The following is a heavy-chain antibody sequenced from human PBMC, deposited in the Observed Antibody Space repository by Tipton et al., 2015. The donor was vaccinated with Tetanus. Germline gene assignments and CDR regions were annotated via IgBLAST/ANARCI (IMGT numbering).Heavy chain of an antibody. D-gene: IGHD3-9*01. Sequence: SLRLSCAASGFTFSRFSLNWVRQAPGKGLEWVSSISSRGSYIYYAESVKGRFTISRDNAMNSLSLQMNSLRAEDTGVYYCARATRDYHILTGYRRTFDPWGQGTLVTVSS. CDR3: ARATRDYHILTGYRRTFDP. CDR1: GFTFSRFS. J-gene: IGHJ5*02. V-gene: IGHV3-21*04. CDR2: ISSRGSYI.